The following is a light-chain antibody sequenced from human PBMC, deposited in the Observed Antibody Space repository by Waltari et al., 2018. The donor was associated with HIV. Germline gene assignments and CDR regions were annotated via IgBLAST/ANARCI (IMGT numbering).Light chain of an antibody. CDR3: GTWDSSLSGVV. J-gene: IGLJ3*02. CDR1: SSNLVKTF. V-gene: IGLV1-51*01. CDR2: DNN. Sequence: QSVLTQPPSVSAAPGQQVTISCSGSSSNLVKTFVSWYKQLPGTAPKLLIYDNNKRPSGIPDRFSGSKSGTSATLGITGLQTGDEADYYCGTWDSSLSGVVFGGGTKLTVL.